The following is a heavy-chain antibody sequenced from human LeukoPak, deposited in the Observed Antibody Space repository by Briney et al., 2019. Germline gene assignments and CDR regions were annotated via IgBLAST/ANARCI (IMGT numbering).Heavy chain of an antibody. V-gene: IGHV4-59*01. D-gene: IGHD3-10*01. CDR2: IYYSGST. Sequence: SETLSLTCTVSGGSISSYYWSWLRQPPGKGLEWMGYIYYSGSTNYNPSLTSRVTISVDTSKNQFSLKLSSVTAADTAVYYCARHYGTLWYYYYMDVWGKGTTVTVSS. J-gene: IGHJ6*03. CDR1: GGSISSYY. CDR3: ARHYGTLWYYYYMDV.